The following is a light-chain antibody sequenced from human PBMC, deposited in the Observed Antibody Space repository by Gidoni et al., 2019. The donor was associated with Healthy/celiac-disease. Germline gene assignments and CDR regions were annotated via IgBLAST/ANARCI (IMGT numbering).Light chain of an antibody. J-gene: IGKJ1*01. CDR1: QSVSSN. Sequence: EIVMTQSPATLSVSPGERATLSCRASQSVSSNLAWYQQKPGQAPRLLIYGASTRATSIPARFSGSESGAEFTLTISSLQSEDFAVCFCQRYNTWPPMTFGQGAKMEIK. CDR3: QRYNTWPPMT. V-gene: IGKV3-15*01. CDR2: GAS.